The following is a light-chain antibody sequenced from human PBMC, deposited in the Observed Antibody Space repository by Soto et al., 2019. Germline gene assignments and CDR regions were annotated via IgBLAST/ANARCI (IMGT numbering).Light chain of an antibody. J-gene: IGKJ5*01. V-gene: IGKV3-20*01. CDR3: QQYDNSPIT. CDR2: GAS. CDR1: QSISSSF. Sequence: FVLTQSPGILSLSPGERASLSCGASQSISSSFLAWYQQKPGQAPRLLIYGASSRATGIPDRFSGTGSETDFTLTISRLEPEDFAVYYCQQYDNSPITFGQGTRLEIK.